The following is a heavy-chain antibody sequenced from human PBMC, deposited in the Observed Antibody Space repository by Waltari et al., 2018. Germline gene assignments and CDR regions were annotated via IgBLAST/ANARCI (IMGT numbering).Heavy chain of an antibody. D-gene: IGHD3-16*01. CDR3: ARTSKVRGTFDAFDI. Sequence: QVQLVESGGGLVKPGGSLRLSCAASGFTFSDYYMSWIRQAPGKGLEWAAYISSSGSTRYYADSVKGRFTSSRNTGKNSLYLQMNSLRAEDTAVYYVARTSKVRGTFDAFDIWGQGTMVTVSS. J-gene: IGHJ3*02. V-gene: IGHV3-11*01. CDR2: ISSSGSTR. CDR1: GFTFSDYY.